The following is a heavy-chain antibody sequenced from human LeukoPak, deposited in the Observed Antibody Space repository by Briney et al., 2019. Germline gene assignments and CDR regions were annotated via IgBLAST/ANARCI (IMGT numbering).Heavy chain of an antibody. CDR2: VRQDGSET. CDR3: ARDLSSYYGSGSYYNVWYFDL. Sequence: GGSLRLSCAASGFTFSTFWMSWVRQAPGKGLEWVANVRQDGSETYYVDSVKGRFSISRDNAKNSLYLQMNSLRAEDTAVYYCARDLSSYYGSGSYYNVWYFDLWGRGTLVTVSS. CDR1: GFTFSTFW. D-gene: IGHD3-10*01. V-gene: IGHV3-7*01. J-gene: IGHJ2*01.